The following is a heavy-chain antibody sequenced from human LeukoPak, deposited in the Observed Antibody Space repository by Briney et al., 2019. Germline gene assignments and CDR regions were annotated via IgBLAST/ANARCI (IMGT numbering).Heavy chain of an antibody. CDR3: ARQSWQDSSGSFDY. CDR2: IYPGDSET. J-gene: IGHJ4*02. CDR1: GNSITTYW. Sequence: GESLKISCKASGNSITTYWIGWVRQKPGKGLEWMGIIYPGDSETRYSPSFQGQVTISADKSISTAYLQWSSLKASDTAMYYCARQSWQDSSGSFDYWGQGTLVTVSS. D-gene: IGHD3-22*01. V-gene: IGHV5-51*01.